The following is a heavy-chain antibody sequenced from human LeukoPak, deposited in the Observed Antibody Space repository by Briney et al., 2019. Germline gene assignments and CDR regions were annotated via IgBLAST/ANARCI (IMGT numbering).Heavy chain of an antibody. D-gene: IGHD1-26*01. CDR3: ARSDPFPYSGSYIDY. Sequence: HPGGSLRLSCAASGFTFSSYGMHWVRQAPGKGLEWVAVIWYDGSNKYYADSVKGRFTISRDNSKNTLYLQMNSLRAEDTAVYYCARSDPFPYSGSYIDYWGQGTLVTVSS. CDR1: GFTFSSYG. V-gene: IGHV3-33*01. CDR2: IWYDGSNK. J-gene: IGHJ4*02.